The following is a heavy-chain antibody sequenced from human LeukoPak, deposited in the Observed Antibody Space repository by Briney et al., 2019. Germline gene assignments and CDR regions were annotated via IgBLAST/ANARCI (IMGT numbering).Heavy chain of an antibody. V-gene: IGHV3-23*01. CDR3: AKSRTGTRDSFDY. CDR2: ISGSGGST. D-gene: IGHD1/OR15-1a*01. CDR1: GFTFSSYA. Sequence: GGSLRLSCAASGFTFSSYAMSWVRQAPGKGLEWVSAISGSGGSTYYADSVKGRFTISRDDSKNTLYLQMNSLRAEDTAVYYCAKSRTGTRDSFDYWGQGTLITVSS. J-gene: IGHJ4*02.